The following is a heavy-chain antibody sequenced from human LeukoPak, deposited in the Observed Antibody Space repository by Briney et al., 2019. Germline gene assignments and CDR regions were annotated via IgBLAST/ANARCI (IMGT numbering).Heavy chain of an antibody. CDR2: TYHSGST. CDR3: ARGVFGVVNYFDY. V-gene: IGHV4-4*02. D-gene: IGHD3-3*01. J-gene: IGHJ4*02. Sequence: SGTLSLTCAVSGGSISSSNWWSWVRQPPGKGLEWIGETYHSGSTIYNSSLKSRVTISVDKSKNQFSLKLSSVTAADTAVYYCARGVFGVVNYFDYWGQGTLVTVSS. CDR1: GGSISSSNW.